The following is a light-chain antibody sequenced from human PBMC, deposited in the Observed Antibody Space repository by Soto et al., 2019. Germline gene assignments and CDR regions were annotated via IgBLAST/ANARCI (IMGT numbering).Light chain of an antibody. CDR2: WAS. CDR3: QQYYSTPYT. V-gene: IGKV4-1*01. J-gene: IGKJ2*01. Sequence: DIVMTQSPDSLAVSLGERATINCKSSQSVLYNSNNKNYLAWYQHKPGQPPKLLIYWASTRESGVPDRFSGSGSGTDFTLTISSLQAEDVAVYHCQQYYSTPYTFDQGTKLEIK. CDR1: QSVLYNSNNKNY.